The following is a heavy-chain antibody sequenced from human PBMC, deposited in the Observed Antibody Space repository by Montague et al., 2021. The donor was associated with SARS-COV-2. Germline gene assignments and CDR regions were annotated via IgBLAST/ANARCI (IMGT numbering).Heavy chain of an antibody. CDR3: VTAGKTAVASPFDY. J-gene: IGHJ4*02. V-gene: IGHV4-39*07. D-gene: IGHD2-2*01. CDR1: GGSIRSTTFY. CDR2: IYDGDTT. Sequence: SETLSLTCSVSGGSIRSTTFYWGWIRQPPGKGLEWIGNIYDGDTTXYXXXXKXRVTISLDTPNNQFSLKITSLTAADTAIYYCVTAGKTAVASPFDYWGQGILVTVSS.